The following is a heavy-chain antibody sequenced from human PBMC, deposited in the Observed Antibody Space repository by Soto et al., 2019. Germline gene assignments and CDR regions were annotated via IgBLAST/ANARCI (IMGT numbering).Heavy chain of an antibody. J-gene: IGHJ4*02. CDR2: ISYDGSNK. CDR1: GFTFSSYA. Sequence: PGGSLRLSCAASGFTFSSYAMHWVRQAPGKGLEWVAVISYDGSNKYYADSVKGRFTISRDNSKNTLYLQMNSLRAEDTAVYYCARDRRYLAVTTDFDYWGQGTLVTVSS. V-gene: IGHV3-30-3*01. CDR3: ARDRRYLAVTTDFDY. D-gene: IGHD4-17*01.